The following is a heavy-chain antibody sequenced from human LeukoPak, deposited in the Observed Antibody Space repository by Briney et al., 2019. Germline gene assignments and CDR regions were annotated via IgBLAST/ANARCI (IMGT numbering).Heavy chain of an antibody. CDR2: IYYSGST. Sequence: PSETLPLTCTVSGGSISSYYWSWIRQPPGKGLEWIGYIYYSGSTNYNPSLKSRVTISVDTSKNQFSLKLSSVTAADTAVYYCARMSGSYYYDSSGYYQLDYWGQGTLVTVSS. J-gene: IGHJ4*02. V-gene: IGHV4-59*01. D-gene: IGHD3-22*01. CDR3: ARMSGSYYYDSSGYYQLDY. CDR1: GGSISSYY.